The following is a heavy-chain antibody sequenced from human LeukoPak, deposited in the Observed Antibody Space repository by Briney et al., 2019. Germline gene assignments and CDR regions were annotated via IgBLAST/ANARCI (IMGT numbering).Heavy chain of an antibody. CDR2: IYYSGST. D-gene: IGHD4-17*01. CDR3: ASPTLDYGDYLIDY. J-gene: IGHJ4*02. CDR1: GGSISSSSYY. Sequence: PSETLSLTCTVSGGSISSSSYYWGWIRRPPGKGLEWIGSIYYSGSTYYNPSLKSRVTISVDTSKNQFSLKLSSVTAADTAVYYCASPTLDYGDYLIDYWGQGTLVTVSS. V-gene: IGHV4-39*01.